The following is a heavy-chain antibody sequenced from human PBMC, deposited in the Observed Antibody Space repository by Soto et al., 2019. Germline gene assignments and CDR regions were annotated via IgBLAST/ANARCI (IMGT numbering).Heavy chain of an antibody. CDR1: GYTFTTYY. CDR3: ARGSRYSDYYHYYGLDV. V-gene: IGHV1-46*01. Sequence: ASVKVSCKASGYTFTTYYLHWVRRAPGQWREWMAVINPSGGITTYAQKFQGRVTITRDTSTSTVYMDLSSLRPEDTAVYFCARGSRYSDYYHYYGLDVWGQGTTVTVSS. J-gene: IGHJ6*02. CDR2: INPSGGIT. D-gene: IGHD2-15*01.